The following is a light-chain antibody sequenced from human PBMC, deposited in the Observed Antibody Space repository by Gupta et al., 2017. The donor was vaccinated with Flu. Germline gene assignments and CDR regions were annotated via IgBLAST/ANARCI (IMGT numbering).Light chain of an antibody. J-gene: IGLJ2*01. CDR2: SNH. CDR3: AAWDENLNGVI. CDR1: SANIGKNT. Sequence: GDSANIGKNTVNWYQQFSGTAPKLLIYSNHQRPSGVPDRFSGSKSGTSASLAISGLQSEDEADYYCAAWDENLNGVIFGGGTKLTVL. V-gene: IGLV1-44*01.